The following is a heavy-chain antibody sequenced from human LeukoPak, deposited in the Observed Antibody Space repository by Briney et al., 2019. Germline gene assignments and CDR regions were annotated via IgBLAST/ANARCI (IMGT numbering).Heavy chain of an antibody. V-gene: IGHV1-46*01. CDR2: INPGGDNT. CDR1: GYTFTNYY. Sequence: ASVKVSCKASGYTFTNYYIHWVRQAPGQGLEWMGLINPGGDNTNYAQNFQGRVTMTRDTSTSTVYMGLSSLRSEDTAVYYCARIRDGYNDAYDIWGQGTMVTVSS. CDR3: ARIRDGYNDAYDI. D-gene: IGHD5-24*01. J-gene: IGHJ3*02.